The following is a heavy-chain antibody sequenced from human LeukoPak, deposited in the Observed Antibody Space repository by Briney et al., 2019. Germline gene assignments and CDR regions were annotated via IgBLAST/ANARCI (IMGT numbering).Heavy chain of an antibody. CDR3: ARDLPRSDILTGFIEKDNWFDP. Sequence: GGSLRLSCAASGFTFSSYAMIWVRQAPGKGLEWVSSISSSSSYIYYADSVKGRFTISRDNAKNSLYLQMNSLRAEDTAVYYCARDLPRSDILTGFIEKDNWFDPWGQGTLVTVSS. V-gene: IGHV3-21*01. CDR1: GFTFSSYA. J-gene: IGHJ5*02. CDR2: ISSSSSYI. D-gene: IGHD3-9*01.